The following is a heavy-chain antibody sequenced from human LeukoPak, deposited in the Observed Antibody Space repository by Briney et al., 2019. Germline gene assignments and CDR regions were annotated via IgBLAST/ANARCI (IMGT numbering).Heavy chain of an antibody. V-gene: IGHV3-74*01. CDR1: GFTFSTYW. CDR3: VRASIGVTALAVDY. D-gene: IGHD3-10*01. CDR2: ISSDGGST. J-gene: IGHJ4*02. Sequence: GGSLSLSCAASGFTFSTYWMHWVRQAPGKGLKWVVSISSDGGSTNYAESVKRRFTSSRDNAQNTHYLQMNRQRAEDTAVYYCVRASIGVTALAVDYWGRRTLATVSS.